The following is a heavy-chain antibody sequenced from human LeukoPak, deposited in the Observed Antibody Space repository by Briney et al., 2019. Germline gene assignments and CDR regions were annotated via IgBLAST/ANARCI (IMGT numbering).Heavy chain of an antibody. J-gene: IGHJ4*02. Sequence: GGSLRLSCAASGFTVSSNYMSWVRQAPGRGLEWVSVTYSGGSTYYADSVKGRFTISRDNSKNTLYLQMNSLRAEDTAVYYCARGFDDSSGSVDYWGQGTLVTVSS. V-gene: IGHV3-66*01. CDR2: TYSGGST. CDR1: GFTVSSNY. D-gene: IGHD3-22*01. CDR3: ARGFDDSSGSVDY.